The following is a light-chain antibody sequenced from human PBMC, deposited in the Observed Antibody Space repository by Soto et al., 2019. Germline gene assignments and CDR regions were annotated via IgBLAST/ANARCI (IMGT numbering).Light chain of an antibody. Sequence: SYELTQPPSVSVAPGQTARIPCGGNNIGSKGVHWYQQSPGLAPVLVVYDDRDRPSGIPERFSGSNSGNTATLTISRVEAGDEADYYCQVWDSSSDHVVFGGGTKLPVL. V-gene: IGLV3-21*02. CDR3: QVWDSSSDHVV. CDR1: NIGSKG. CDR2: DDR. J-gene: IGLJ2*01.